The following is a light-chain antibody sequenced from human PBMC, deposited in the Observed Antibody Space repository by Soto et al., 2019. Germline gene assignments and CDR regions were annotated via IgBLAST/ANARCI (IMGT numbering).Light chain of an antibody. CDR2: GTS. CDR3: QQYGNSPRYT. Sequence: IVLTQSPGTLSLSPGQRATLSCRASQTVSTTYLAWYQQKPGQAPRLLIYGTSTRATGVPDRFSGSGSVTDCTLTISSLEPEDFAVYYCQQYGNSPRYTFGQGTKLEIK. J-gene: IGKJ2*01. CDR1: QTVSTTY. V-gene: IGKV3-20*01.